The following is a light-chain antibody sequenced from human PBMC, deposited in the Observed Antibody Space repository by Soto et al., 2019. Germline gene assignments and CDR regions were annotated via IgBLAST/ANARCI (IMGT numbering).Light chain of an antibody. CDR2: DVS. CDR1: SSDVGGYNY. CDR3: CSYAGIYTYV. V-gene: IGLV2-11*01. Sequence: QSVLTQPRSVSGSPGQSVTISCTGTSSDVGGYNYVSWYQHHPGKAPKFIIYDVSERPSGVPARFSGSKSGNTASLTISGLQAEDEADYYCCSYAGIYTYVFGTGTKVTVL. J-gene: IGLJ1*01.